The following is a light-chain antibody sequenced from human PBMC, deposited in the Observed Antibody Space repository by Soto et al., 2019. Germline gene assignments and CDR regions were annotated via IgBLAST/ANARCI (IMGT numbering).Light chain of an antibody. J-gene: IGLJ3*02. CDR2: DHN. V-gene: IGLV1-51*01. CDR3: GSWDNSLNVVV. Sequence: QSVLTQPPSLSAAPGQKVTISCSGTSSNIGNNYVSWYQHLPGTAPKLLIYDHNKRPSGIPDRFSGSKSGTSAALGITGLHAGDEAVYFCGSWDNSLNVVVFGGGTKLT. CDR1: SSNIGNNY.